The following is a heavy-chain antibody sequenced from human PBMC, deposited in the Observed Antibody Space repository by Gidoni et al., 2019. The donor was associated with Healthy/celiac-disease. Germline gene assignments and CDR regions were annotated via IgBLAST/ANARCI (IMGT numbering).Heavy chain of an antibody. CDR1: GFTFSSYG. V-gene: IGHV3-30*18. CDR2: ISYDGSNK. J-gene: IGHJ6*03. D-gene: IGHD3-3*01. CDR3: AKENYDCWSGYFYYYYYMDV. Sequence: QVQLVESGGGVVQPGRSLRLSCAASGFTFSSYGMHWVRQAPGKGLEWVAVISYDGSNKYYADSVKGRFTISRDNSKNTLYLQMNSLRAEDTAVYYCAKENYDCWSGYFYYYYYMDVWGKGTTVTVSS.